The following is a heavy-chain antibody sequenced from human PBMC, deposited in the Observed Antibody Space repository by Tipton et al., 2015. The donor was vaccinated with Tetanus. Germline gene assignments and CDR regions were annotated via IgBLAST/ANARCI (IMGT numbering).Heavy chain of an antibody. J-gene: IGHJ4*02. Sequence: TLSLTCTVSGGSVSSYYWTWFRQPPGKRLEWIGYVYYNGNTHYNPALKSRVTISVDTSKNQFSLKLSSVTAADTAIYYCAREVPAAGHFDSWGQGTLVTVS. D-gene: IGHD2-2*01. CDR2: VYYNGNT. CDR1: GGSVSSYY. CDR3: AREVPAAGHFDS. V-gene: IGHV4-59*02.